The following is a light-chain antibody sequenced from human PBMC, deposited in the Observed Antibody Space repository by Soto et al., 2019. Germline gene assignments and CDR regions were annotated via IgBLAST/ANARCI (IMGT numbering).Light chain of an antibody. CDR2: DAS. CDR3: QQYANLPLT. J-gene: IGKJ3*01. Sequence: DIQMTQSPSSLSASVGDRVTITCQASDDISNYLNWYQQKPGKAPKVLIYDASHLESGVPSRFSGGGSGTEFTFTISSLQAEDIATYYCQQYANLPLTFVPGTKVDIK. V-gene: IGKV1-33*01. CDR1: DDISNY.